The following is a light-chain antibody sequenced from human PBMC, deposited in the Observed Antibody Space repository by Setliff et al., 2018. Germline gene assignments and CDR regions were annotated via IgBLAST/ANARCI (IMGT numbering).Light chain of an antibody. CDR1: SSDLGPYNS. CDR3: GSYTTTGTRRGV. Sequence: QSVLTQPASVSGSPGQSITISCTETSSDLGPYNSVSWYQQYPGKAPKLIIYDVNRRPSGVSSRFSGSKSGNTASLTISGLQTEDEADYYCGSYTTTGTRRGVFGPGTKVTVL. CDR2: DVN. J-gene: IGLJ1*01. V-gene: IGLV2-14*01.